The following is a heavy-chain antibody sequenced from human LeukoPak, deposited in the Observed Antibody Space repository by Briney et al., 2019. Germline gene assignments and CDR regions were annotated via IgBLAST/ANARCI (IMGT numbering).Heavy chain of an antibody. Sequence: PSETLSLTCTVSGDFTTGSTYYWGWIRQPPGKGLEWIGSMYYSGSTYSNPSLRSRVTMSADTSKNQFSLNLKSVTAADTAVYYCARQYYDSTGYYYFDYWGQGTLVTVSS. J-gene: IGHJ4*02. V-gene: IGHV4-39*01. CDR2: MYYSGST. D-gene: IGHD3-22*01. CDR3: ARQYYDSTGYYYFDY. CDR1: GDFTTGSTYY.